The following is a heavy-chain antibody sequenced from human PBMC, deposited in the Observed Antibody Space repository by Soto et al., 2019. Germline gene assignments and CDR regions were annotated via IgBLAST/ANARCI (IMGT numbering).Heavy chain of an antibody. V-gene: IGHV4-31*03. CDR2: IYYSGST. Sequence: QVQLQESGPGLVKPSQTLSLTCTVSGGSISSGGYYWSWIRQHPGKGLEWIGYIYYSGSTYYNPYLKSRVTISVDTSKNQFSLKLSSVTAADTAVDYWARAGEHDYGDLAYWGQGTLVTVSS. J-gene: IGHJ4*02. D-gene: IGHD4-17*01. CDR1: GGSISSGGYY. CDR3: ARAGEHDYGDLAY.